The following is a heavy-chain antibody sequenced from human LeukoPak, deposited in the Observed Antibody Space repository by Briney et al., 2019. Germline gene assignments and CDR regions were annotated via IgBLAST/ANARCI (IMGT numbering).Heavy chain of an antibody. J-gene: IGHJ4*02. CDR1: GGSISSYY. D-gene: IGHD3/OR15-3a*01. V-gene: IGHV4-59*01. CDR3: ARHLWSLDLRGFDY. Sequence: SETLSLTCTVSGGSISSYYWSWIRQPPGKGLEWIGYIYYSGSTNYSPSLKSRLTISVDTSKNQFSLKLSSVTAADTAVYYCARHLWSLDLRGFDYWGQGTLVTVSS. CDR2: IYYSGST.